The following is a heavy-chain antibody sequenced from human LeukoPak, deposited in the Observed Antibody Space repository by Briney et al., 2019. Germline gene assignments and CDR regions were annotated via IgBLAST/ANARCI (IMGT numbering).Heavy chain of an antibody. D-gene: IGHD6-19*01. CDR2: ISGSGGST. J-gene: IGHJ3*02. V-gene: IGHV3-23*01. CDR1: GFTFSSYG. Sequence: GGSLRLSCAASGFTFSSYGMSWARQAPGKGLEWVSAISGSGGSTYYADSVKGRFTISRDNSKNTLYLQMNSLRAEDTAVYYCAKSIAVAGTGSIWGQGTMVTVSS. CDR3: AKSIAVAGTGSI.